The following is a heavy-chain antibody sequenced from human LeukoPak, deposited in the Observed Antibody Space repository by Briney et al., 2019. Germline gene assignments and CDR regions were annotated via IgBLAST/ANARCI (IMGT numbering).Heavy chain of an antibody. Sequence: GGSLRLSCAASGFTVSSNYMSWVRQAPGKGLEWVSVIYSGGSTYYADSVKGRFTISRDNSKNTLYLQMNSLRAEDTAVYYCARGSPLRFLEWWGPYFDYWGQGTLVTVSS. V-gene: IGHV3-66*02. CDR1: GFTVSSNY. CDR3: ARGSPLRFLEWWGPYFDY. CDR2: IYSGGST. J-gene: IGHJ4*02. D-gene: IGHD3-3*01.